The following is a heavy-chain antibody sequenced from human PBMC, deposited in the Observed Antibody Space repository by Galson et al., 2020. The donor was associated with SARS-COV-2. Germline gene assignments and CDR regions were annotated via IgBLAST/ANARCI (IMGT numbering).Heavy chain of an antibody. CDR3: ARAGDYYDCWSGYSNWFDP. D-gene: IGHD3-3*01. CDR1: GFTFSDYY. J-gene: IGHJ5*02. CDR2: ISSSSSYT. Sequence: GGSLRLSCAASGFTFSDYYMSWIRQAPGKGLEWVSYISSSSSYTNYADSVKGRLTTSRDNTKNSLYLQMNSLRAEATAVYYCARAGDYYDCWSGYSNWFDPWGQGTLVTVSS. V-gene: IGHV3-11*06.